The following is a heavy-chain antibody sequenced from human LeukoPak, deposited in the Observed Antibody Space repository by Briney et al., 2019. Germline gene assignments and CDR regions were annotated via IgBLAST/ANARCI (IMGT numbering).Heavy chain of an antibody. V-gene: IGHV3-23*01. CDR1: GFTFSSYA. CDR3: GREIEAPGKTLDY. CDR2: ISGSGGST. J-gene: IGHJ4*02. Sequence: PGGSLRLSCAASGFTFSSYAMSWVRQAPGKGLEWVSGISGSGGSTYYADSVKGRFTISRDNAKNTLYLQMNSLRPEDTAVYYCGREIEAPGKTLDYWGQGTLVTVSS.